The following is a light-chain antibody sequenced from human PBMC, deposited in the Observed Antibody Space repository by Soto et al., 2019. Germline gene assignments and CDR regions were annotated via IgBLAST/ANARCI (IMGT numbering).Light chain of an antibody. CDR1: SSNIGAGFD. Sequence: QSVLTQPPSLSGAPGQRVTISCTGTSSNIGAGFDVHWYQQLPGTAPKLLISGNTNRPSGVPDRFSGSKSGASASLAITGLQAEDEADYYCQSYDNTLSGWVFGGGTQLTVL. J-gene: IGLJ3*02. CDR2: GNT. V-gene: IGLV1-40*01. CDR3: QSYDNTLSGWV.